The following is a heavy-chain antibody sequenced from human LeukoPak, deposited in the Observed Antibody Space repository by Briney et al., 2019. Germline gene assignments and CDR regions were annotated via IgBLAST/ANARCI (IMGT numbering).Heavy chain of an antibody. D-gene: IGHD3-10*01. J-gene: IGHJ4*02. CDR3: ARSGSIIDLANFGY. Sequence: GGSLRLSCAASGFTFSSYGMHWVRQAPGKGLEWVAVIWYDGSNKYYADSVKGRFTISRDNSKNTLYLQMNSLRAEDTAVYYRARSGSIIDLANFGYWGQGTLVTVSS. CDR1: GFTFSSYG. CDR2: IWYDGSNK. V-gene: IGHV3-33*01.